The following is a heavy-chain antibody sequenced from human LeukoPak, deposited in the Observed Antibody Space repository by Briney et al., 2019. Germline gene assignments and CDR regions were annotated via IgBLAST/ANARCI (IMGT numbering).Heavy chain of an antibody. J-gene: IGHJ4*02. CDR1: GDSVSSNTAA. Sequence: SQTLSLTCPISGDSVSSNTAACNWIRQSPSRCLEWLGRTYYRSKWYNDYAVSVKSRITINPDTSKNQFSLQLYSVTPEDTAVYYCARSISSGGFRLDYWGQGTLVTVSS. D-gene: IGHD3-3*02. CDR3: ARSISSGGFRLDY. V-gene: IGHV6-1*01. CDR2: TYYRSKWYN.